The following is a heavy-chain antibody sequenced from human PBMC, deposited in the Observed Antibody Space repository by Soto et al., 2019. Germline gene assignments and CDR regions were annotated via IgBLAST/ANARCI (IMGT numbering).Heavy chain of an antibody. Sequence: VQLVESGGGLVQPGRSLRLSCAASGFTFSTYAMNWVRQAPGKGLEWLSYISGSSNTIYYADSVKGRFTISRDNAKKSVYLQMNSLTDEDTAMYYCAREGYYSYYYGMDVWGQGTTVIVSS. CDR1: GFTFSTYA. CDR3: AREGYYSYYYGMDV. D-gene: IGHD3-22*01. V-gene: IGHV3-48*02. CDR2: ISGSSNTI. J-gene: IGHJ6*02.